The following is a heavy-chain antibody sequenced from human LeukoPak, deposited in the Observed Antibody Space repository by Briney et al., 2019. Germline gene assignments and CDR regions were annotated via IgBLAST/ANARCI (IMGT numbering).Heavy chain of an antibody. D-gene: IGHD6-19*01. CDR1: GYTFTSYY. Sequence: ASVKVSCKASGYTFTSYYMHWVRQAPGQGLEWMGIINPSGGSTSYAQKFQVRVTMTRDTSTSTVYMELSSLRSEDTAVYYCARADPSGWYYYWGQGTLVTVSS. CDR3: ARADPSGWYYY. V-gene: IGHV1-46*01. CDR2: INPSGGST. J-gene: IGHJ4*02.